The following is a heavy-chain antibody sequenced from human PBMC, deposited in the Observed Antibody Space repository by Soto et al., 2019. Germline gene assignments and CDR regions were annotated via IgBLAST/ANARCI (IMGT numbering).Heavy chain of an antibody. D-gene: IGHD2-2*02. CDR1: GVTFSSYA. V-gene: IGHV1-69*13. CDR2: IIPIFGTA. Sequence: AASVKVSCKASGVTFSSYAISWVRQAPVQGLEWMGGIIPIFGTANYAQKFQGRVTITADESTSTAYMELSSLRSEDTAVYYCARSGVPAAILYGTDVWGQGTTVNVSS. J-gene: IGHJ6*02. CDR3: ARSGVPAAILYGTDV.